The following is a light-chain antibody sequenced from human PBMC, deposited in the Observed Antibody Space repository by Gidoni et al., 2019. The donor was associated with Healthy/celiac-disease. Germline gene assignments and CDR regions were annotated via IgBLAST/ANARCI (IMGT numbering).Light chain of an antibody. CDR3: QQLNSYPLT. CDR1: QGISSY. CDR2: AAS. Sequence: IQLTQSPSSLSASVGDRVTITCRASQGISSYLAWYQQKPWKAPKLLIYAASTLQSGVPSRFSGSGSGTDFTLTISSLQPEEFATYYCQQLNSYPLTFGGXTKVEIK. V-gene: IGKV1-9*01. J-gene: IGKJ4*01.